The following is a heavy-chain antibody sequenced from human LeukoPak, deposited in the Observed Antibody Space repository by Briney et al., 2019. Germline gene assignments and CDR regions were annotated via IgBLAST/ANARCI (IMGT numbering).Heavy chain of an antibody. CDR2: INPNSGGT. CDR1: GYTFSGYY. V-gene: IGHV1-2*02. D-gene: IGHD3-22*01. J-gene: IGHJ3*02. CDR3: ARGIPYYYDSSGYLDAFDI. Sequence: ASVKVSCKASGYTFSGYYMHWVRQAPGQGLEWMGWINPNSGGTNYAQKFQGRVTMTRDTSISTAYMELSRLRSDDTAVYYCARGIPYYYDSSGYLDAFDIWGQGTMVTVSS.